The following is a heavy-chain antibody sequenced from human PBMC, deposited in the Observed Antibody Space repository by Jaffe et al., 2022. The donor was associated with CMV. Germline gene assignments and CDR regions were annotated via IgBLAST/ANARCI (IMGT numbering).Heavy chain of an antibody. CDR1: GGSFSGYY. CDR3: ARGHDSSGYYRYYYYYYMDV. Sequence: QVQLQQWGAGLLKPSETLSLTCAVYGGSFSGYYWSWIRQPPGKGLEWIGEINHSGSTNYNPSLKSRVTISVDTSKNQFSLKLSSVTAADTAVYYCARGHDSSGYYRYYYYYYMDVWGKGTTVTVSS. D-gene: IGHD3-22*01. J-gene: IGHJ6*03. V-gene: IGHV4-34*01. CDR2: INHSGST.